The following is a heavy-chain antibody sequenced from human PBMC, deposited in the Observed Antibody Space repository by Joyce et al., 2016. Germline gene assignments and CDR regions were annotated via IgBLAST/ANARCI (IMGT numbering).Heavy chain of an antibody. Sequence: QITLIESGPTVVKATQTLTRTCAFSGFSLSTSGSGVAWIRQSPGKTLEWLAVISWDGTKRSIPFLNNRLATTKDTAKNQVILTMTSVEPVDTATYYCAHSTNYYSGRFHYWGLGSLVTVSS. CDR1: GFSLSTSGSG. CDR3: AHSTNYYSGRFHY. CDR2: ISWDGTK. J-gene: IGHJ4*02. D-gene: IGHD3-10*01. V-gene: IGHV2-5*02.